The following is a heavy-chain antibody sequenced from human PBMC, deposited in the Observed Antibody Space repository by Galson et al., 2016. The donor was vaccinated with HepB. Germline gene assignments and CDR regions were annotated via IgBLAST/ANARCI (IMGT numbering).Heavy chain of an antibody. CDR2: ISYDGNNK. Sequence: LRLSCAASGFTFSTYVLHWARQAPGKGLEWLAVISYDGNNKYYADSVKGRFTISRDNSKNTLYLQMNSLRAEDTAVYYRATSYGDSYYRYFDYWGQGTLVTVSS. D-gene: IGHD2-21*02. J-gene: IGHJ4*02. V-gene: IGHV3-30-3*01. CDR3: ATSYGDSYYRYFDY. CDR1: GFTFSTYV.